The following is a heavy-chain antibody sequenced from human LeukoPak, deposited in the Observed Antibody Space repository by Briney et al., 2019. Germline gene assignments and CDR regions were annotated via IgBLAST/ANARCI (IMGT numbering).Heavy chain of an antibody. CDR3: ARGRGSGWYPDY. J-gene: IGHJ4*02. CDR1: GFTFSSYS. CDR2: ISSSSNYI. Sequence: PGGSLRLSCAASGFTFSSYSMNWVRQAPGKGLEWVSSISSSSNYIYYADSVKGRFTISRDNAKNSLYLQMNSLRAEDTAVYYCARGRGSGWYPDYWGQGTLVTVSP. V-gene: IGHV3-21*01. D-gene: IGHD6-19*01.